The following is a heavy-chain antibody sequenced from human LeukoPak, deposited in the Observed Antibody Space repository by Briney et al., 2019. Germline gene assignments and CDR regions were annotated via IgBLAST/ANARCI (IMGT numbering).Heavy chain of an antibody. CDR2: IRSKTNNYAT. Sequence: GGSLRLSCAASGFTFSGSDILWVRQASGKGLEWVGHIRSKTNNYATADAASVKGRFTFSRDDSKNTAYIQMNSLKTEDTAVYYCTRHNYDRSGYGAFDIWGQGTMVTVSS. CDR1: GFTFSGSD. V-gene: IGHV3-73*01. J-gene: IGHJ3*02. D-gene: IGHD3-22*01. CDR3: TRHNYDRSGYGAFDI.